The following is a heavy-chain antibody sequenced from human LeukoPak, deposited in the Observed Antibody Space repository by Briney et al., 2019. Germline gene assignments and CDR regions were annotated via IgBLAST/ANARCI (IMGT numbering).Heavy chain of an antibody. D-gene: IGHD6-13*01. CDR1: GFTFSSYW. CDR3: ARDAGIAAPLDY. Sequence: GGSLRLSCAAFGFTFSSYWMSWVRQAPGKGLEWVANIKQDGSEKYYVDSVKGRFTISRDNAKNSLYLQMNSLRAEDTAVYYCARDAGIAAPLDYWGQGTLVTVSS. J-gene: IGHJ4*02. V-gene: IGHV3-7*01. CDR2: IKQDGSEK.